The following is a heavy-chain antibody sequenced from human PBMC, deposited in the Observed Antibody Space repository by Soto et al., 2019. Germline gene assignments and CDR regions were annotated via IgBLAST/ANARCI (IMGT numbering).Heavy chain of an antibody. CDR3: AACIAGARTYYHGMDV. V-gene: IGHV3-23*01. Sequence: VGSLRVSCAAAGFTFISHAMSWVRQTPKKELKRVSAISGSGGSTYYAASVKGRLTISRDDSKNKLYLQMNSLRAEDTAVYYCAACIAGARTYYHGMDVWGQGTTVTVSS. CDR2: ISGSGGST. J-gene: IGHJ6*02. D-gene: IGHD6-13*01. CDR1: GFTFISHA.